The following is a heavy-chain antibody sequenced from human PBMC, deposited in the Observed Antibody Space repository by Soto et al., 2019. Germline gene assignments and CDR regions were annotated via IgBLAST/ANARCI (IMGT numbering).Heavy chain of an antibody. V-gene: IGHV3-23*01. CDR3: AKSNGRAGTTTSVDY. J-gene: IGHJ4*02. CDR1: GFTFSSSA. CDR2: SSGSGGST. Sequence: VQLLESGGGLEQPGGSLRLACAASGFTFSSSAMTWVRQAPGKGLEWVSGSSGSGGSTYYVDSVKGRFTISRDNSKNTLYLQMNSLRAEDTAVYYCAKSNGRAGTTTSVDYWGQGTLVTVSS. D-gene: IGHD1-1*01.